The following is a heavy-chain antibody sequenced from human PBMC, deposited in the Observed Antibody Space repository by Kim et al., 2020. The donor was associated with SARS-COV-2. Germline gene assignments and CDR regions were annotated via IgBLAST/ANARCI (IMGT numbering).Heavy chain of an antibody. CDR3: ARDHWDY. Sequence: SETLSLTCTVSGYSISSGYYWGWIRQPPGKGLEWIGSIYHSGSTYYNPSLKSRVTISVDTSKNQFSLKLSSVTAADTAVYYCARDHWDYWGQGTLVTVSS. V-gene: IGHV4-38-2*02. CDR1: GYSISSGYY. J-gene: IGHJ4*02. CDR2: IYHSGST.